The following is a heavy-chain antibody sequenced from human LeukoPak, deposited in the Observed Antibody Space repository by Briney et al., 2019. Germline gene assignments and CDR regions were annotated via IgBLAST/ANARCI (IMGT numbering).Heavy chain of an antibody. Sequence: GGSLRLSCAASGFTFSSYALHWVRQAPGKGLEYVSAISSSGGGTYYANSVKGRFTISRDNSKNTLYLQMGSLRAEDMAVYYCARRPEGYYYGMDVRGQGTTVTVSS. V-gene: IGHV3-64*01. J-gene: IGHJ6*02. CDR2: ISSSGGGT. CDR3: ARRPEGYYYGMDV. CDR1: GFTFSSYA.